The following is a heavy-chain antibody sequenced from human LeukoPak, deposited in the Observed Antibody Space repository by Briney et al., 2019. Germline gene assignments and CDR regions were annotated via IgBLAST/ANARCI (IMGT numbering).Heavy chain of an antibody. CDR3: ARHEAQMGELSPQSAFDI. CDR1: GFTFSSYA. CDR2: ISGSGGST. V-gene: IGHV3-23*01. J-gene: IGHJ3*02. D-gene: IGHD3-16*02. Sequence: GGSLRLSCAASGFTFSSYAMSWVRQAPGKWLEWVSVISGSGGSTYYADSVKGRFTISRDNSKNTLYLQMNSLRDEDTAVYYCARHEAQMGELSPQSAFDIWGQGTMVTVSS.